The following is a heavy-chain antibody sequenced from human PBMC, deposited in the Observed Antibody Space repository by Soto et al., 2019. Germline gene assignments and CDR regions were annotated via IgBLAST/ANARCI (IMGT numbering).Heavy chain of an antibody. Sequence: GGSLRLSCAASGFTFSSYGMHWVRQAPGKGLEWVAVIWYDGSNKYYADSVKGRFTISRDNSKNTLYLQMNSLRAEDTAVYYCARDSVFCSSTSCVIDYWGQGTLVTVSS. CDR2: IWYDGSNK. CDR1: GFTFSSYG. CDR3: ARDSVFCSSTSCVIDY. J-gene: IGHJ4*02. D-gene: IGHD2-2*01. V-gene: IGHV3-33*01.